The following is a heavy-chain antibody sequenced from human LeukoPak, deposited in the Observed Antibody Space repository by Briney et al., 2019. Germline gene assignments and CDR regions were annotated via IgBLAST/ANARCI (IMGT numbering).Heavy chain of an antibody. V-gene: IGHV4-39*01. CDR1: GGSISSSSYH. Sequence: SETLSLTCTVSGGSISSSSYHWGWIRQPPGKGLEWIGSIYYSGGTYYNPSLKSRVTISVDTSNNQFSLKLSSVTAADTAVYYCARHAGGYYYYMDVWGKGITVTISS. D-gene: IGHD1-1*01. CDR2: IYYSGGT. CDR3: ARHAGGYYYYMDV. J-gene: IGHJ6*03.